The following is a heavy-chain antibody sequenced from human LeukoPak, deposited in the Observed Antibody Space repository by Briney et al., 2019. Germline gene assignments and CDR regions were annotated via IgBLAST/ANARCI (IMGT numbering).Heavy chain of an antibody. CDR1: GFTLSSYA. CDR3: AKALSGSGYQWKQLWFDP. Sequence: GGSLTLSCAASGFTLSSYAMRWVRQAPGKGLEWVSAISGSGGSTYYADSVKGRFTISRNNSKNSLYLPMNSLTAEDTAVYSGAKALSGSGYQWKQLWFDPWGQGTLVTVSS. D-gene: IGHD3-22*01. J-gene: IGHJ5*02. V-gene: IGHV3-23*01. CDR2: ISGSGGST.